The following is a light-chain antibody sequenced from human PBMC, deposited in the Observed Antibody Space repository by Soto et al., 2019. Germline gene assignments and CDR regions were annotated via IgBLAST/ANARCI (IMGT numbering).Light chain of an antibody. Sequence: QSALTQPPSASGSPGQSVTISCTGTSSDIGGYEHVSWYRQDPGKAPKVMIYEVTKRPSGVPDRFSGSKAGNTASLTVFGLQAEDEANYYCGSFAGPVWVFGGGTKLTVL. V-gene: IGLV2-8*01. J-gene: IGLJ3*02. CDR1: SSDIGGYEH. CDR3: GSFAGPVWV. CDR2: EVT.